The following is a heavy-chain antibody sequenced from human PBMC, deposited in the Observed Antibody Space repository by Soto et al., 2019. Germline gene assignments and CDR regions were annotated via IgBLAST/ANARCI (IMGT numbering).Heavy chain of an antibody. D-gene: IGHD3-16*02. CDR3: ARDPVIYRPAPDAFDI. CDR2: IKRDGSGT. J-gene: IGHJ3*02. CDR1: GFSFSNYW. V-gene: IGHV3-7*01. Sequence: PGGSLRLSCAASGFSFSNYWMNWVRQAPGKGLECVANIKRDGSGTYYVDSVKGRFTISRDNAKNTLFLQMDSLRVEDTAMYYCARDPVIYRPAPDAFDIWGQGTMVTVSS.